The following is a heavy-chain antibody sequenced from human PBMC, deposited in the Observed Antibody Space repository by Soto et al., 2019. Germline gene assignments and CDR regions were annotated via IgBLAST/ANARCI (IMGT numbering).Heavy chain of an antibody. Sequence: SVKVSCKASGGTFSSYAISWVRQAPGQGLEWMGGIIPIFGTANYAQKFQGRVTITADESTSTAYMELSSLRSEDTAVYYCVTEAEVAVGATAFDSWGQGTLVTAPQ. D-gene: IGHD1-26*01. CDR3: VTEAEVAVGATAFDS. CDR1: GGTFSSYA. CDR2: IIPIFGTA. J-gene: IGHJ4*02. V-gene: IGHV1-69*13.